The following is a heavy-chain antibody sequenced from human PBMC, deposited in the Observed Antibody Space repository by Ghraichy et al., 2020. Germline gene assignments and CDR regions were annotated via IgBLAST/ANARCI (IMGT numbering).Heavy chain of an antibody. CDR1: GGSISSYY. Sequence: SETLSLTCTVSGGSISSYYWSWIRQPPGKGLEWIGYIYYSGSTNYNPSLKSRVTISVDTSKNQFSLKLSSVTAADTAVYYCARFPSGGSCCHFDYWGQGTLVTVSS. CDR3: ARFPSGGSCCHFDY. D-gene: IGHD2-15*01. CDR2: IYYSGST. V-gene: IGHV4-59*01. J-gene: IGHJ4*02.